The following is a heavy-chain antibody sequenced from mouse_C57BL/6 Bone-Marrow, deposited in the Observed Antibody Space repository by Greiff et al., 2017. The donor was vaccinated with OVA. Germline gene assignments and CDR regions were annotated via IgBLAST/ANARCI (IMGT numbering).Heavy chain of an antibody. CDR1: GFTFSDFY. CDR3: ARDITTDWYFDV. J-gene: IGHJ1*03. CDR2: SRNKANDYTT. Sequence: EVMLVESGGGLVQSGRSLRLSCATSGFTFSDFYMEWVRQAPGKGLEWIAASRNKANDYTTEYSASVKGRFIVSRDTSQSILYLQMNALRAEDTAIYYCARDITTDWYFDVWGTGTTVTVSS. V-gene: IGHV7-1*01. D-gene: IGHD1-1*01.